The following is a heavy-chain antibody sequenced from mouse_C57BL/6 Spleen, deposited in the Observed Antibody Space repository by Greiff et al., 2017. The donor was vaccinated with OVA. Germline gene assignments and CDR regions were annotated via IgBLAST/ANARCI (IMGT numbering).Heavy chain of an antibody. Sequence: VQLQQSGAELVRPGASVKLSCTASGFNIKDDYMHWVKQRPEQGLEWIGWIDPENGDTEYASKFQGKAPLTADTSSNTAYLQLSSLPSEDTAVYYCTLDSSALLDYWGQGTTLTVSA. J-gene: IGHJ2*01. CDR2: IDPENGDT. V-gene: IGHV14-4*01. CDR1: GFNIKDDY. CDR3: TLDSSALLDY. D-gene: IGHD3-2*02.